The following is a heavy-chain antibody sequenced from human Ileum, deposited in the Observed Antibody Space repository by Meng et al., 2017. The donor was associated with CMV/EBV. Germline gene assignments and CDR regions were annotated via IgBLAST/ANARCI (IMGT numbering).Heavy chain of an antibody. Sequence: YTFTSYDINWVRQATGQGLEWMGWMNPNSGNTGDAQKCQGRVTMTRNTSISTAYMELSSLRSEDTAVYYCARGVVVVPVAMSSWFDPWGQGTLVTVSS. CDR3: ARGVVVVPVAMSSWFDP. CDR1: YTFTSYD. V-gene: IGHV1-8*01. CDR2: MNPNSGNT. D-gene: IGHD2-2*01. J-gene: IGHJ5*02.